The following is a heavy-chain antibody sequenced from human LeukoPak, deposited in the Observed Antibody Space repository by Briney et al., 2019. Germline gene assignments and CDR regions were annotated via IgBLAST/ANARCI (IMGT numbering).Heavy chain of an antibody. V-gene: IGHV3-48*01. J-gene: IGHJ4*02. CDR3: VRVKGSYFDY. Sequence: SGGSLRLSCAASGFPPSSYSINWVRQAPGKGLEWVSYISSSGSAIYYVDSVKGRFTVSRDNAKNSLFLQMNSPRAEDTAVYYCVRVKGSYFDYWGQGALVTVSS. CDR1: GFPPSSYS. CDR2: ISSSGSAI. D-gene: IGHD2-15*01.